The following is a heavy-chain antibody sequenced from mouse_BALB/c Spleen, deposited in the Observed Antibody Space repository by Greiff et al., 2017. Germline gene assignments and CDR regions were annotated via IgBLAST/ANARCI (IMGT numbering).Heavy chain of an antibody. J-gene: IGHJ4*01. CDR1: GYTFTSYY. CDR2: INPSNGGT. Sequence: QVQLQQSGAELVKPGASVKLSCKASGYTFTSYYMYWVKQRPGQGLEWIGEINPSNGGTNFNEKFKSKATLTVDKSSSTAYMQLSSLTSEDSAVYYCTRWNSFMDYWGQGTSVTVSS. CDR3: TRWNSFMDY. V-gene: IGHV1S81*02.